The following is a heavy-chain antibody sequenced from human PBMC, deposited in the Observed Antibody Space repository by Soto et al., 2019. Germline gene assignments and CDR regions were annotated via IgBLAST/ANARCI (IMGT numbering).Heavy chain of an antibody. J-gene: IGHJ4*02. D-gene: IGHD5-18*01. CDR1: GYSITDNK. V-gene: IGHV1-2*04. Sequence: GAPVEGSWKTSGYSITDNKLNWGRPAPGQGLEWMGWVDPNGGGSNSAQKFQGSVTMTWDTSITTAYLDLTRLTTNDTAVYYCARAPRRGYSYGPLVWGQGTLVTVSS. CDR2: VDPNGGGS. CDR3: ARAPRRGYSYGPLV.